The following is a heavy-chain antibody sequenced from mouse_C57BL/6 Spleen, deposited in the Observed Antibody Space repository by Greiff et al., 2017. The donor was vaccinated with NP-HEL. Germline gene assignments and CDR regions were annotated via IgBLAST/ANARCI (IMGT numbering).Heavy chain of an antibody. CDR3: TRARWYFDV. Sequence: QVHVKQSGAELVRPGASVTLSCKASGYTFTDYEMHWVKQTPVHGLEWIGAIDPETGGTAYNQKFKGKAILTADKSSSTAYMELRSLTSEDSAVYYCTRARWYFDVWGTGTTVTVSS. CDR2: IDPETGGT. CDR1: GYTFTDYE. V-gene: IGHV1-15*01. J-gene: IGHJ1*03.